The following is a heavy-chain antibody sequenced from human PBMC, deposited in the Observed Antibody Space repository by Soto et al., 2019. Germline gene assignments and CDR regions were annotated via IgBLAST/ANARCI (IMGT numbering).Heavy chain of an antibody. J-gene: IGHJ4*02. D-gene: IGHD3-3*01. CDR1: GYTFTSYG. Sequence: GASVKVSCKASGYTFTSYGISWVRQAPGQGLEWMGWISAYNGNTNYAQKHQGRVNMTTDTSTSTAYMELRSLRSDDTAVYYCARTPLRFLEPGLVWYFDYWGQGTLVTVSS. V-gene: IGHV1-18*01. CDR3: ARTPLRFLEPGLVWYFDY. CDR2: ISAYNGNT.